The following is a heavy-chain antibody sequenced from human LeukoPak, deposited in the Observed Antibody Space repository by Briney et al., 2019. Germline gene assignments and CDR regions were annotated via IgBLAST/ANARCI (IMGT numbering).Heavy chain of an antibody. CDR1: GYTFTSYG. Sequence: ASVKVSCKASGYTFTSYGISWVRQAPGQGLEWMGWISAYNGNTNYAQKLQGRVTMTTDTSTSTAYMELRSLRSDDTAVYYCARDRPYSWNYDAYYYYMDVWGKGTTVTVSS. V-gene: IGHV1-18*01. CDR2: ISAYNGNT. J-gene: IGHJ6*03. CDR3: ARDRPYSWNYDAYYYYMDV. D-gene: IGHD1-7*01.